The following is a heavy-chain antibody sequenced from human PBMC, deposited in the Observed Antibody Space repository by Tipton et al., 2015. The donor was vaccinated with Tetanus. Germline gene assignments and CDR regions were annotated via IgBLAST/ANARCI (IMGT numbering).Heavy chain of an antibody. CDR1: GGSISTYH. Sequence: GLVKPSETLSLTCTVSGGSISTYHWNWIRQFPGKGLEWIGYIDYFGTTKYNPSLKSRVAMSVDTSKNQFSLKLSSVTAADTAVYYCARGGIAAAGGGLDYWGQGTLVTVSS. CDR3: ARGGIAAAGGGLDY. J-gene: IGHJ4*02. D-gene: IGHD6-13*01. V-gene: IGHV4-59*01. CDR2: IDYFGTT.